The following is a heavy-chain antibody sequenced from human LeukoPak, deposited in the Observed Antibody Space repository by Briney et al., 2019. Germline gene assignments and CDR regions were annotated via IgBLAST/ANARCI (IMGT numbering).Heavy chain of an antibody. Sequence: PGGSLRLSCAASGFTFSSYAMSWVRQAPGKGLEWVSAISGSGGSTYYADSVKGRFTISGDNSKNTLYLQMNSLRAEDTAVYYCAKQGLDYYDSSGYSYFDYWGQGTLVTVSS. CDR3: AKQGLDYYDSSGYSYFDY. J-gene: IGHJ4*02. CDR1: GFTFSSYA. V-gene: IGHV3-23*01. D-gene: IGHD3-22*01. CDR2: ISGSGGST.